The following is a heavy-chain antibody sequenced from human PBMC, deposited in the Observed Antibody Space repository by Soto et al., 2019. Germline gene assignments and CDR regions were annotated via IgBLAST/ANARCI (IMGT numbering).Heavy chain of an antibody. CDR1: GFSLSSYT. CDR2: ISITGSYI. V-gene: IGHV3-21*01. D-gene: IGHD5-18*01. J-gene: IGHJ4*02. Sequence: GGSLRLSCAASGFSLSSYTMDWVRQAPGKGLQWVSSISITGSYIYYADSVKGRFAISRDNAQNSLYLYMNSLRAEDTAVYYCARGAIRGYSYGHSDYWGQGTLVTVSS. CDR3: ARGAIRGYSYGHSDY.